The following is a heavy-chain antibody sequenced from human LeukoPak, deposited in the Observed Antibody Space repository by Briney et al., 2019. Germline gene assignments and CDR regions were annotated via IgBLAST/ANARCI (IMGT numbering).Heavy chain of an antibody. V-gene: IGHV1-18*01. CDR1: GYTFTSYG. D-gene: IGHD1-26*01. Sequence: ASVKVSCKASGYTFTSYGISWVRQAPGQGLEWMGWISVYNGNAKYAQKFQGRVTMTTDTSTSTAYMELRSLKSDDTAVYYCARGVGANSRPDYWGQGTLVTVSS. CDR3: ARGVGANSRPDY. J-gene: IGHJ4*02. CDR2: ISVYNGNA.